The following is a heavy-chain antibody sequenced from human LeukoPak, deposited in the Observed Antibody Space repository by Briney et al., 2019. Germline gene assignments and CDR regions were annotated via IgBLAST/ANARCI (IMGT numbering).Heavy chain of an antibody. CDR1: GFTFSSYA. CDR2: ISGSGGST. CDR3: AKAGSSWYYFDY. Sequence: SGGSLRLSCAASGFTFSSYAMSWVRQAPGKGLEGVSAISGSGGSTYYADSGKGRFTISRDNSKNTLYLQMNSLRAEDTAVYYCAKAGSSWYYFDYWGQGTLVTVSS. J-gene: IGHJ4*02. V-gene: IGHV3-23*01. D-gene: IGHD6-13*01.